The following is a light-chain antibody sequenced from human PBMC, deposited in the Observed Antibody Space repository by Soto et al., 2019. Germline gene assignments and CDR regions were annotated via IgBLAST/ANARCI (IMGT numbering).Light chain of an antibody. CDR1: SSDVGGNKY. CDR2: DVS. Sequence: QSVLTQPASVSGSPGQSITISCTGSSSDVGGNKYVSWYQQYPGKAPKLMICDVSNRPSGVSNRFSGSKSGNTASLTISGLHAEDEADYYCSAFTGTTYVFGTGTKLTVL. CDR3: SAFTGTTYV. J-gene: IGLJ1*01. V-gene: IGLV2-14*01.